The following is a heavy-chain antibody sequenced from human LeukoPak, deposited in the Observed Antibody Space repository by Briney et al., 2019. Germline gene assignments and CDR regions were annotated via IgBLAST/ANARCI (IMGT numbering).Heavy chain of an antibody. J-gene: IGHJ4*02. Sequence: PSETLSLTCAVYGGSFSGYYWSWIRQPPGKGLEWIGEINHSGSTNYNPSLKSRVTISVDTPKNQFSLKLSSVTAADTAVYYCARSFDCSGGSCYSGLDYWGQGTLVTVSS. CDR1: GGSFSGYY. V-gene: IGHV4-34*01. CDR3: ARSFDCSGGSCYSGLDY. CDR2: INHSGST. D-gene: IGHD2-15*01.